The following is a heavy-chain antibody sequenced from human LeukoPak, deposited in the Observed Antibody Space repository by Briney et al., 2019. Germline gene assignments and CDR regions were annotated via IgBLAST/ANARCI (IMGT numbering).Heavy chain of an antibody. J-gene: IGHJ4*02. Sequence: GASVKVSCKASGYTFTGYYMHWVRQAPGQGLEWMGRINSNSGGTNYAQKFPGRVTMTRDTSISTADMELSRLRSDGTAVYYCARLSSGYFLDYWGQGTLVTVSS. CDR3: ARLSSGYFLDY. D-gene: IGHD3-22*01. CDR2: INSNSGGT. CDR1: GYTFTGYY. V-gene: IGHV1-2*06.